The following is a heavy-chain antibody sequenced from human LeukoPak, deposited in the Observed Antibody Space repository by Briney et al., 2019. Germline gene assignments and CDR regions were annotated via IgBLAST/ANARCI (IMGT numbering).Heavy chain of an antibody. J-gene: IGHJ5*02. D-gene: IGHD1-26*01. V-gene: IGHV3-23*01. CDR2: ISAGGGSI. Sequence: PGGSLRLSCAATGFTFSSFAMSWVRQAPGKGLEWVSSISAGGGSIIYADSVKGRFTISRDNSKNTLYLQMNSLRAEDTAVYYCAKDRLGGLNWFDPWGQGTPVTVSS. CDR3: AKDRLGGLNWFDP. CDR1: GFTFSSFA.